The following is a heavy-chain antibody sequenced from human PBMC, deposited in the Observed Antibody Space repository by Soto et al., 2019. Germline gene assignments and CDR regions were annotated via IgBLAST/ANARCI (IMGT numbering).Heavy chain of an antibody. CDR1: GFTFSSYW. V-gene: IGHV3-74*01. CDR2: ISNDGSST. CDR3: ARLPNKSPQN. J-gene: IGHJ1*01. Sequence: EVQLVESGGGLVQPGGSLRLSRVASGFTFSSYWMHWVRQAPGKGLVWVSSISNDGSSTSYADPVKGRFTISGDNAKNTLYLQMNSLRAEDTAVYYCARLPNKSPQNWGQGTLVIVSP.